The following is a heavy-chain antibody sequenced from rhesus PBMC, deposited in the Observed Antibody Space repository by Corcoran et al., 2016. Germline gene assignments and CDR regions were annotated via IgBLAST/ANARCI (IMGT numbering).Heavy chain of an antibody. CDR2: IYGSGSST. D-gene: IGHD4-29*01. CDR3: ANIVAASDAFDF. CDR1: GGPISSNY. V-gene: IGHV4-169*01. Sequence: QLQLQESGPGLVKPSETLSVTCAVSGGPISSNYWSWIRQAPGKGLEWIGYIYGSGSSTNYNPSLKSRVTLSVDTSKNQFSLKLSSVTAADTAVYYCANIVAASDAFDFWGQGLRVTVSS. J-gene: IGHJ3*01.